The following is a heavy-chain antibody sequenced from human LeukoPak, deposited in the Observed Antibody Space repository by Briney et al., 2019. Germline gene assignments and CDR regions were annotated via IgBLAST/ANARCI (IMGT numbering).Heavy chain of an antibody. CDR2: ISSSSSYI. J-gene: IGHJ4*02. CDR3: ARADYGGPNEFDY. Sequence: GGSLRLSCAASGFTVSTNYMNWVRQAPGKGLEWVSSISSSSSYIYYADSVKGRFTISRDNAKNSLYLQMNSLRAEDTAVYYCARADYGGPNEFDYWGQGTLVTVSS. V-gene: IGHV3-21*01. D-gene: IGHD4-23*01. CDR1: GFTVSTNY.